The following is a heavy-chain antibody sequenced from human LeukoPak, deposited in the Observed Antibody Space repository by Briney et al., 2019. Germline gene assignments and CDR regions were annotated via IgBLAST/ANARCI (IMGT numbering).Heavy chain of an antibody. J-gene: IGHJ4*02. Sequence: RWASVKVSCKASGDTFSRYAINWVRQAPEQGPEWMGRITPFLGIANYPQKFQGRVTITADESTTTVYMELSSLRSEDTAVYYCAREACREVGLMWPRLGGQDCRYDHWGQGTLVTVSS. V-gene: IGHV1-69*04. CDR2: ITPFLGIA. CDR3: AREACREVGLMWPRLGGQDCRYDH. D-gene: IGHD3-16*01. CDR1: GDTFSRYA.